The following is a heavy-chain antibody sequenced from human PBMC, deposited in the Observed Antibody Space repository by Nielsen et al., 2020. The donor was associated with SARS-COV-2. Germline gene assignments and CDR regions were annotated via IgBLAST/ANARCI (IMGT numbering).Heavy chain of an antibody. J-gene: IGHJ4*02. CDR2: INSDGSST. Sequence: VRQAPGKGLVWVSRINSDGSSTNYADSVKGRFTISRDNAKNSLYLEMNSLRAEDTAVYYCARRSDTSGYYYVTDYWGLGTLVTVSS. V-gene: IGHV3-74*01. CDR3: ARRSDTSGYYYVTDY. D-gene: IGHD3-22*01.